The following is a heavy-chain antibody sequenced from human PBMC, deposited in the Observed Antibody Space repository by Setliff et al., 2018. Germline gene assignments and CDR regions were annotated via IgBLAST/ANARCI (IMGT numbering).Heavy chain of an antibody. CDR3: ARSPPRRSSSPGGFDY. Sequence: VSCKASGGTFSSSGISWVRQAPGQGLEWMGGIIPIFGTANYAQKFQGRVTITADESTSTAYMELSSLRSEDSAVYYCARSPPRRSSSPGGFDYWGQGTLVTVSS. V-gene: IGHV1-69*01. CDR2: IIPIFGTA. D-gene: IGHD6-6*01. J-gene: IGHJ4*02. CDR1: GGTFSSSG.